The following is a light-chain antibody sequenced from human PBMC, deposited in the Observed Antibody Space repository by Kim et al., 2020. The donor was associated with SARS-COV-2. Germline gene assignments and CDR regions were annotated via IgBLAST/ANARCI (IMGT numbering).Light chain of an antibody. CDR1: SSDVGGYKY. J-gene: IGLJ3*02. Sequence: QPALTQPASVSGSPGQSITISCTGTSSDVGGYKYVSWYQQHPGKAPKLVIYDVSKRPSGVSNRFSGSKSGNTASLTISGLQAEDEADYYCSSYTSSSLWVFGGGTQLTVL. CDR3: SSYTSSSLWV. CDR2: DVS. V-gene: IGLV2-14*01.